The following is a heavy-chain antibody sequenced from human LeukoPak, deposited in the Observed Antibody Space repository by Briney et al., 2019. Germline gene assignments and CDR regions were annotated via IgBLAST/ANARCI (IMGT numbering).Heavy chain of an antibody. J-gene: IGHJ4*02. D-gene: IGHD1-26*01. V-gene: IGHV3-48*02. CDR1: GFTFSRDS. Sequence: GGSLRLSCAASGFTFSRDSMNWVRQAPGKGLEWVLYISSTSSTIYYADSVKGRFTIPRDNAKNSLYLQMNRLRDEDTAVYYCARDQLRDSGSYYGLAWGQGTLVTVSS. CDR2: ISSTSSTI. CDR3: ARDQLRDSGSYYGLA.